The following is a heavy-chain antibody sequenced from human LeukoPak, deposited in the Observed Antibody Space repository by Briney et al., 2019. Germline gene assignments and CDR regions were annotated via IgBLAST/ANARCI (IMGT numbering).Heavy chain of an antibody. CDR2: FDPEDGET. J-gene: IGHJ1*01. V-gene: IGHV1-24*01. CDR1: GYTLTELS. Sequence: VASVKVSCKVSGYTLTELSMHWVRQAPGKGLEWMGGFDPEDGETIYAQKFQGRVTMTEDTSTDTAYMELSSLRSEDTAVYYCARDVGDYEYFPHWGQGTLVTVSS. D-gene: IGHD4-17*01. CDR3: ARDVGDYEYFPH.